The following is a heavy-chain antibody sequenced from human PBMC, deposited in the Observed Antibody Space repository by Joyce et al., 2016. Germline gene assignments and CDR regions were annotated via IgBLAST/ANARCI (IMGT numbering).Heavy chain of an antibody. CDR3: ARGRTLLD. V-gene: IGHV1-3*01. CDR1: GYPFTNKD. CDR2: VSAGSGDT. Sequence: QVQLVQSGAEVTKPGASVRVSCKASGYPFTNKDIHWVRQAPGQSLEWMGWVSAGSGDTKYSQKFQGRLTFTRDTSATTAYMDLSSLRIEDTAHYYCARGRTLLDWGQGTLVTVSS. D-gene: IGHD2-15*01. J-gene: IGHJ4*02.